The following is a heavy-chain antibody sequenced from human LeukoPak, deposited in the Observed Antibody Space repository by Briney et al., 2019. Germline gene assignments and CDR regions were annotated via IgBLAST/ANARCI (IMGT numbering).Heavy chain of an antibody. D-gene: IGHD2-2*01. V-gene: IGHV3-23*01. CDR1: GGSFSGYY. CDR3: AKTEGYCSSTSCYGPPRSNYYFDY. CDR2: ISGSGGST. J-gene: IGHJ4*02. Sequence: ETLSLTCAVYGGSFSGYYWSWVRQAPGKGLEWVSAISGSGGSTYYADSVKGRFTISRDNSKNTLYLQMNSLRAEDTAVYYCAKTEGYCSSTSCYGPPRSNYYFDYWGQGTLVTVSS.